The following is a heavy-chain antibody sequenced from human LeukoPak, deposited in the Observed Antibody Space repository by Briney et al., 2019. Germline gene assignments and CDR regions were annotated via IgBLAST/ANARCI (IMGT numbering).Heavy chain of an antibody. D-gene: IGHD3-9*01. V-gene: IGHV5-51*01. CDR1: AHSFSRYW. J-gene: IGHJ3*02. CDR2: IYPGDSDT. CDR3: ARRYYDVLTGYGFDI. Sequence: GESLKIPCKGSAHSFSRYWIGWVRQTPGKGLEWMGNIYPGDSDTRYSPSFEGQVTISVDKSISTAYLQWSSLKASDSAMYYCARRYYDVLTGYGFDIWGQGTMVTVSS.